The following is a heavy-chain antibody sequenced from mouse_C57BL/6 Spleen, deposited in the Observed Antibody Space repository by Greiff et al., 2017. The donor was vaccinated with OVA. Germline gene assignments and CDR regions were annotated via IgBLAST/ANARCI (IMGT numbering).Heavy chain of an antibody. V-gene: IGHV7-3*01. CDR1: GFTFTDYY. J-gene: IGHJ4*01. Sequence: EVKLMESGGGLVQPGGSLSLSCAASGFTFTDYYMSWVRQPPGKALEWLGFIRNKANGYTTAYSASVKGRFTISRDNSQSILYLQMNSLRAEDSATYYCARYDYGSSLDMDYWGQGTTVTVSS. D-gene: IGHD1-1*01. CDR3: ARYDYGSSLDMDY. CDR2: IRNKANGYTT.